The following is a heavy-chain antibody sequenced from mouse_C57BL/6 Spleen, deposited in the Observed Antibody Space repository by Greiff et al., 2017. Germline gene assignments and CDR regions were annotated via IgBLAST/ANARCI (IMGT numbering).Heavy chain of an antibody. D-gene: IGHD2-1*01. CDR2: ISYDGSN. V-gene: IGHV3-6*01. Sequence: DVKLVESGPGLVKPSQSLSLTCSVTGYSITSGYYWNWIRQFPGNKLEWMGYISYDGSNNYNPSLKNRISITRDTSKNQFFLKLNSVTTEDTATYYCARGGGNYEYFDVWGTGTTVTVSS. CDR3: ARGGGNYEYFDV. CDR1: GYSITSGYY. J-gene: IGHJ1*03.